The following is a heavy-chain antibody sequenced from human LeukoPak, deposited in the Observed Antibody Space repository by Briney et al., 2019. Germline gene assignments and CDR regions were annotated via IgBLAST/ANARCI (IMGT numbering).Heavy chain of an antibody. Sequence: SVKASCKASGGTFSSYTISWVRQAPGQGLEWMGRIIPILGIANYAQKFQGRVTITADKSTSTAYMELSSLRSEDTAVYYCARVGDYYDSSGYYSDYWGQGTLVTVSS. CDR1: GGTFSSYT. CDR3: ARVGDYYDSSGYYSDY. V-gene: IGHV1-69*02. D-gene: IGHD3-22*01. J-gene: IGHJ4*02. CDR2: IIPILGIA.